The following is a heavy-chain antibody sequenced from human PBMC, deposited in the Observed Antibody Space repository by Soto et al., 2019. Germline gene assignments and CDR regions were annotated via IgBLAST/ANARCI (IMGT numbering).Heavy chain of an antibody. CDR3: AYSTGWYRHDV. D-gene: IGHD6-19*01. CDR1: GDSISNSRR. CDR2: IFHSGDT. V-gene: IGHV4-4*02. J-gene: IGHJ3*01. Sequence: QVQLQESGPGLVKPSGTLSLTCAVSGDSISNSRRWTWVRQPPGKGLEWIGDIFHSGDTNYNPSLKSRVFISIDKSQNQFSLKVSSVTAADTAVYYCAYSTGWYRHDVWGQGTLVTVSS.